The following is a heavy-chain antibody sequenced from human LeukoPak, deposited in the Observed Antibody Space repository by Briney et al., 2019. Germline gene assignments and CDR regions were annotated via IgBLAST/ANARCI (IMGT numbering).Heavy chain of an antibody. D-gene: IGHD2-21*01. CDR3: ARDAHFGGVFDI. CDR1: GFIFDDYA. V-gene: IGHV3-20*04. J-gene: IGHJ3*02. CDR2: INWNGGST. Sequence: RPGGSLRLSCAASGFIFDDYAMSWVRQAPGKGLEWVSGINWNGGSTGYVDSVKGRFAISRDNAKNSLYLQMNSLRGEDTALYYCARDAHFGGVFDIWGQGTMVTVSS.